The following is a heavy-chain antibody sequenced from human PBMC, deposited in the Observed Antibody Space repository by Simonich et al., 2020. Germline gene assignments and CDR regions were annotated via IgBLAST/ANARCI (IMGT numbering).Heavy chain of an antibody. V-gene: IGHV4-59*08. CDR1: GGSIRSYY. CDR2: IYYSRST. D-gene: IGHD5-12*01. CDR3: ARHDRWLQFYFDY. J-gene: IGHJ4*02. Sequence: QVQLQESGPGLVKPSETLSLTCTVSGGSIRSYYWSWIRQPPGKGLEWIGYIYYSRSTNYNPALKSRVTISVDTSKNQFSLKLSSVTAADTAVYYCARHDRWLQFYFDYWGQGTLVTVSS.